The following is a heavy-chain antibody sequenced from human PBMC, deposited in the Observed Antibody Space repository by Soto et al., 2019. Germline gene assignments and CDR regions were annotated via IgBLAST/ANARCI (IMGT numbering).Heavy chain of an antibody. V-gene: IGHV4-59*01. D-gene: IGHD2-2*02. Sequence: PSETLSLTCTVYGGSISSYYWSWIRQPPGKGLEWIGYIYYSGSTNYNPSLKSRVTISVDTSKNQFSLKLSSVTAADTAVYFCARGYCSSTSCYNSVTIFDYWGQGTLVTVSS. CDR2: IYYSGST. J-gene: IGHJ4*02. CDR1: GGSISSYY. CDR3: ARGYCSSTSCYNSVTIFDY.